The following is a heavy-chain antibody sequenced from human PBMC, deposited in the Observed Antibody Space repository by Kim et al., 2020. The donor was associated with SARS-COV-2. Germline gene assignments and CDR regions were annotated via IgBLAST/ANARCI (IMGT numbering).Heavy chain of an antibody. J-gene: IGHJ4*02. CDR1: GFTFSSYG. CDR2: ISYDGSNK. CDR3: ANDRGSNGPYYFDY. D-gene: IGHD3-10*01. V-gene: IGHV3-30*18. Sequence: GGSLRLSCAASGFTFSSYGMHWVRQAPGKGLEWVAVISYDGSNKYYADSVKGRFTISRDNSKNTLYLQMNSLRAEDTAVYYCANDRGSNGPYYFDYWGEGTLVTLSS.